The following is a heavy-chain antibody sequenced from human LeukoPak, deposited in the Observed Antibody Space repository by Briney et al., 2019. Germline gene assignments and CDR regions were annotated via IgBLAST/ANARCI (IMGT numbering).Heavy chain of an antibody. Sequence: PSETLSLTCTVSGGSISSSSYYWGWIRQPPGKGLEWIGSIYYSGSTYYNPSLKSRVTISVDTSKNQFSLKLSSVTAADTAIYYCARILLLGLGGSNGSAPGGQGTRAT. CDR2: IYYSGST. CDR1: GGSISSSSYY. V-gene: IGHV4-39*01. J-gene: IGHJ5*02. CDR3: ARILLLGLGGSNGSAP. D-gene: IGHD3-10*01.